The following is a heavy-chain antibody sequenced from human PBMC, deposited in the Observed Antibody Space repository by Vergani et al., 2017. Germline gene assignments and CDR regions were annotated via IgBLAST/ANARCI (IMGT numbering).Heavy chain of an antibody. D-gene: IGHD3-16*02. CDR1: GYTFTSYG. J-gene: IGHJ4*02. CDR2: ISAYNGNT. Sequence: QVQLVQSEAEVKKPGASVKVSCKASGYTFTSYGISWVRQAPGQGLEWMGWISAYNGNTNYAQKLQGRVTMTTDTSTSTAYMELRSLRSDDTAVYYCARTYDYIWGSYRYTPPGDYWGQGTLVTVSS. V-gene: IGHV1-18*01. CDR3: ARTYDYIWGSYRYTPPGDY.